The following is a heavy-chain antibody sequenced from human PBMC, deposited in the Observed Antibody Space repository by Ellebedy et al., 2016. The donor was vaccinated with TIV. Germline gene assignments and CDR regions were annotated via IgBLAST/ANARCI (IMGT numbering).Heavy chain of an antibody. CDR2: IKSAADGGAR. CDR1: GFIFRNAW. J-gene: IGHJ4*02. Sequence: PGGSLRLSCAASGFIFRNAWMNRVRQAPGKGLEWVGRIKSAADGGARAYAAPVKGRFIISRDDSKNTLFLQMNSLKTGDTAVYYCLFGAVEKDYWGQGTAVTVSS. D-gene: IGHD4/OR15-4a*01. V-gene: IGHV3-15*07. CDR3: LFGAVEKDY.